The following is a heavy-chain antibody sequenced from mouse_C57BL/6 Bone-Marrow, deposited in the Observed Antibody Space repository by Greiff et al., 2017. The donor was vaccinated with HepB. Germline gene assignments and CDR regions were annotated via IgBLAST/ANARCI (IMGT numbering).Heavy chain of an antibody. D-gene: IGHD3-2*02. Sequence: QVQLPQPGAELVMPGASVKLSCKASGYTFTSYWMPWVKQRPGQGLEWIGEIDPSDSYTNYNQKFKGKSTLTVDKSSSTAYMQLSSLTSEDSAVYYCARARLPAWFAYWGQGTLVTVSA. CDR3: ARARLPAWFAY. V-gene: IGHV1-69*01. CDR1: GYTFTSYW. CDR2: IDPSDSYT. J-gene: IGHJ3*01.